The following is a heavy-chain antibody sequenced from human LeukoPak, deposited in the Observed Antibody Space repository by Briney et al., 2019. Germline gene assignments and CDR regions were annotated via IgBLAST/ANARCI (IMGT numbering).Heavy chain of an antibody. V-gene: IGHV4-61*05. CDR1: GGSISSSSYY. CDR2: IYYSGST. J-gene: IGHJ6*03. CDR3: ARVLYGSGSHNYYYYMDV. Sequence: PSETLSLTCIVSGGSISSSSYYWGWIRQPPGKGLEWIGYIYYSGSTNYNPSLKSRVTMSVDTSKNQFSLKLSSVTAADTAVYYCARVLYGSGSHNYYYYMDVWGKGTTVTISS. D-gene: IGHD3-10*01.